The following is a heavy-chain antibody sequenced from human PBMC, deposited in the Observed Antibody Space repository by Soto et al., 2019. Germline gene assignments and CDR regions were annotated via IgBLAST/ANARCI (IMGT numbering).Heavy chain of an antibody. J-gene: IGHJ5*02. CDR3: ARPGVGATALSFDP. CDR1: GGYISSGNYY. D-gene: IGHD1-26*01. CDR2: IYYSGTT. V-gene: IGHV4-39*01. Sequence: QLQLQESGPGLVKPSETLSLTCTVSGGYISSGNYYWGWIRQPPGKGLEWIGSIYYSGTTYYNPSLKSRVTISLDMSKNQFSLQLSSVTAADTAVYYCARPGVGATALSFDPWGQGTLVTVSS.